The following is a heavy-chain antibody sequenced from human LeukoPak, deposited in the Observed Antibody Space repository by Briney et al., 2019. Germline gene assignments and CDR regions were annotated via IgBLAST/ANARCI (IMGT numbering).Heavy chain of an antibody. J-gene: IGHJ4*02. CDR2: ISAYNVNT. CDR3: ARGGAVAGIPHDY. D-gene: IGHD6-19*01. V-gene: IGHV1-18*04. CDR1: GYTFTIYG. Sequence: ASVKVSCKASGYTFTIYGISWVRQAPGQGREWMGWISAYNVNTNYAQKLQGRVTIPTDTYQSTVYMELRTLRSADTAVYSCARGGAVAGIPHDYWGEGTMAPVSS.